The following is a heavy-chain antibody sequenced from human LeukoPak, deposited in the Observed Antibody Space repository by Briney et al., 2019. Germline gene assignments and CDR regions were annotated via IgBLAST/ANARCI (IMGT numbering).Heavy chain of an antibody. Sequence: PGGSLRLSCVASGVTFSSHAMTWVRQAPGKGLEWVSGITDTGGSTYHAESVKGRFTISRDNSKNTLYLQMNNLRAEDTAVYCCASRPPSQTYCGVLDYWGQGTLVTVSS. CDR3: ASRPPSQTYCGVLDY. D-gene: IGHD4-17*01. J-gene: IGHJ4*02. CDR1: GVTFSSHA. CDR2: ITDTGGST. V-gene: IGHV3-23*01.